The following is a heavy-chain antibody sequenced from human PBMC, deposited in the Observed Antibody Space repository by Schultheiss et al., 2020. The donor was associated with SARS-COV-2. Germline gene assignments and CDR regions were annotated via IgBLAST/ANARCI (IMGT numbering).Heavy chain of an antibody. Sequence: GGSLRLSCAASGFTFSSYWMSWVRQAPGKGLEWVGRIKSKTDGGTTDYAAPVKGRFTISRDDSKNTLYLQMNSLKTEDTAVYYCTTDAEYSSSSVIDYWGQGTLVTVSS. CDR2: IKSKTDGGTT. CDR1: GFTFSSYW. V-gene: IGHV3-15*01. J-gene: IGHJ4*02. CDR3: TTDAEYSSSSVIDY. D-gene: IGHD6-6*01.